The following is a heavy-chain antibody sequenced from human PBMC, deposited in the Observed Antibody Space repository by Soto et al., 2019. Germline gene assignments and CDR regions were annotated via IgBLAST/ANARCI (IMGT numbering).Heavy chain of an antibody. Sequence: ASVKVSCKASGGTFSSYAISWVRQAPGQGLEWMGGIIPIFGTANYAQKFQGRVTITAHKSTSTAYMELSSLRSEDTAVYYCARGPGSGSFGYWGQGTLVTVSS. D-gene: IGHD3-10*01. CDR1: GGTFSSYA. CDR2: IIPIFGTA. CDR3: ARGPGSGSFGY. J-gene: IGHJ4*02. V-gene: IGHV1-69*06.